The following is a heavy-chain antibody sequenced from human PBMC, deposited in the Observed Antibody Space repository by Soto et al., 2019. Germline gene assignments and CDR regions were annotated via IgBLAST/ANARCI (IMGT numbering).Heavy chain of an antibody. J-gene: IGHJ6*03. Sequence: EVQLVESGGGLIQPGGSLRLSCAASAFTFSAYSMNWVRQAPGKGLEWVSYISSTSDTIHYTDSVKGRFTISRDNARNSLYLQINRPRVADTPVYYCARARIGSGTFYYYMDVWGKGTTVTVSS. D-gene: IGHD3-10*01. CDR2: ISSTSDTI. CDR3: ARARIGSGTFYYYMDV. V-gene: IGHV3-48*01. CDR1: AFTFSAYS.